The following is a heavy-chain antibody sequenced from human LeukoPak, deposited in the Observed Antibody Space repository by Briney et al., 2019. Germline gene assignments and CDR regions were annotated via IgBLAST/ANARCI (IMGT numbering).Heavy chain of an antibody. CDR3: ARGLSPYYYYYMDV. V-gene: IGHV3-48*01. CDR1: GFTFSSYS. CDR2: ISSSSNTI. J-gene: IGHJ6*03. Sequence: GGSLRLSCAASGFTFSSYSMNWVHQAPGKGLEWVSYISSSSNTIHYAESVKGRFTISRDNAKNSLYLQMNSLRAEDTAVYYCARGLSPYYYYYMDVWGKGTTVTVSS.